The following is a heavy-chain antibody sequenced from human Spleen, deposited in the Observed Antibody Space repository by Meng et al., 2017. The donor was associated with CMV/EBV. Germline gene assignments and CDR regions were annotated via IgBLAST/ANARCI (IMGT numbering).Heavy chain of an antibody. D-gene: IGHD3-22*01. Sequence: GESLKISCAASGFTFSSYEMNWVRQAPGKGLEWVSYISSSGSTIYYADSVKGRFTISRDNSKNTLYLQMNSLRAEDTAVYYCAKARDYYDSSGLYYFDYWGQGTLVTVSS. CDR1: GFTFSSYE. V-gene: IGHV3-48*03. CDR2: ISSSGSTI. CDR3: AKARDYYDSSGLYYFDY. J-gene: IGHJ4*02.